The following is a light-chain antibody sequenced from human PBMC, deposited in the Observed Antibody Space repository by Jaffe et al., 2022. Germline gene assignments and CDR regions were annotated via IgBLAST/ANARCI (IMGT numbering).Light chain of an antibody. CDR1: SSNIGSNY. CDR3: VTWDDSLSAPV. Sequence: QSVVTQPPSASGTPGQRVTISCSGGSSNIGSNYVYWYQQLPETAPKPLIYRNDQRPSGVPARFSGSKSGTSASLAISGLRSEDEAEYYCVTWDDSLSAPVFGGGTKLTVL. V-gene: IGLV1-47*01. J-gene: IGLJ2*01. CDR2: RND.